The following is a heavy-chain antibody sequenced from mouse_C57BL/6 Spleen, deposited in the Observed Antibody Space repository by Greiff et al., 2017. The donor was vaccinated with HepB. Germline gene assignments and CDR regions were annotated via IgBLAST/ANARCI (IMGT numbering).Heavy chain of an antibody. CDR1: GFTFSDYY. CDR2: INYDGSST. Sequence: EVKLQESEGGLVQPGSSMKLSCTASGFTFSDYYMAWVRQVPEKGLEWVANINYDGSSTYYLDSLKGRFIISRDNAKNNLYLQMSSLKSEDTATYYSVRDGGLRGYYAMDYWGQGTSVTVSS. D-gene: IGHD2-4*01. CDR3: VRDGGLRGYYAMDY. V-gene: IGHV5-16*01. J-gene: IGHJ4*01.